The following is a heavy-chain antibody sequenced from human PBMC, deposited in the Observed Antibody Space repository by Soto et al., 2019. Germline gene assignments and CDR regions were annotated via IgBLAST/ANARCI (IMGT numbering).Heavy chain of an antibody. CDR3: ALELRPQHTTVVPPGWFDA. J-gene: IGHJ5*02. D-gene: IGHD4-17*01. CDR1: GGYISTSGYY. CDR2: IYYTGRT. V-gene: IGHV4-31*03. Sequence: SETLSLTCNDSGGYISTSGYYWSCIRQHPGKRLEWLGYIYYTGRTYYNPCLKNRLTMSVDMSKIQFSLKLTSLTAADTAVYFCALELRPQHTTVVPPGWFDAWEQGSLST.